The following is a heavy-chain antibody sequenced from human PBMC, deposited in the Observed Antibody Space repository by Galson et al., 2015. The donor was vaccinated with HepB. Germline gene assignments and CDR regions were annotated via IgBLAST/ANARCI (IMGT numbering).Heavy chain of an antibody. CDR3: ARGARCCSSTSCYMFDY. CDR1: GGTFSSYA. D-gene: IGHD2-2*02. Sequence: SVKVSCKASGGTFSSYAISWVRQAPGQGLEWMGGIIPIFGTANYAQKFQGRVTITADESTSTAYMELSSLRSEDTAVYYCARGARCCSSTSCYMFDYWGQGTLVTVSS. J-gene: IGHJ4*02. CDR2: IIPIFGTA. V-gene: IGHV1-69*13.